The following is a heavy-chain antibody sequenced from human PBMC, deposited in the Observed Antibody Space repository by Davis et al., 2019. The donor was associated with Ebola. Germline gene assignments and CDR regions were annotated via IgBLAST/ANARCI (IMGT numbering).Heavy chain of an antibody. CDR3: VRDPALVVTGGGWFFGL. CDR1: GFVFRNYV. Sequence: GESLKISCAASGFVFRNYVMSWVRQAPGKGLEWVSFISRSSNYIYYADSVKGRFTVSRDNAKNSLYLQMNSLRAEDTAVYYCVRDPALVVTGGGWFFGLWGRGTLVTVSS. J-gene: IGHJ2*01. V-gene: IGHV3-21*01. D-gene: IGHD2-21*02. CDR2: ISRSSNYI.